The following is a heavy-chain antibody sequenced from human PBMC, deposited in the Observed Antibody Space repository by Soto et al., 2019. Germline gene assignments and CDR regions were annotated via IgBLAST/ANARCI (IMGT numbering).Heavy chain of an antibody. CDR2: MNPNSGNT. D-gene: IGHD2-2*01. CDR1: GYTFTSYD. V-gene: IGHV1-8*01. J-gene: IGHJ4*02. CDR3: ARDYCSGTTCYEFDY. Sequence: GASVKVSCKASGYTFTSYDINWVRQATGQGLEWMGWMNPNSGNTGYAQKFQGQVTISADKSINTAYLQWSSLKASDTAMYYCARDYCSGTTCYEFDYWGQGTQVTVSS.